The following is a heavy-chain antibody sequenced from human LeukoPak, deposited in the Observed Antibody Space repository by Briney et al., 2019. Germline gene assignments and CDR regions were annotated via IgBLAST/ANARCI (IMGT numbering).Heavy chain of an antibody. CDR1: GFTFSSYA. CDR2: ISYDGSNK. D-gene: IGHD3-22*01. V-gene: IGHV3-30-3*02. CDR3: AKLPIYYDSSGYSLDY. J-gene: IGHJ4*02. Sequence: GRSLRLSCAASGFTFSSYAMHWVRQAPGKGLEWVAVISYDGSNKYYADSVKGRFTISRDNSKDTLYLQMNSLGAEDTAVYYCAKLPIYYDSSGYSLDYWGQGTLVTVSS.